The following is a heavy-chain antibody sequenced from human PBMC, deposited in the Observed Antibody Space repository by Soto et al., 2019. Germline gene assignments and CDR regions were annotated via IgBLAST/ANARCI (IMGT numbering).Heavy chain of an antibody. CDR2: IYYSGST. V-gene: IGHV4-39*01. CDR3: ASYDILTYYYFDY. D-gene: IGHD3-9*01. J-gene: IGHJ4*02. Sequence: SETLSLTCTVSGGSISISSYYWGWIRQPPGKGLEWIGSIYYSGSTYYNPSLKSRVTISVDTSKNQFSLKLSSVTAADTAVYYCASYDILTYYYFDYWGQGTLVTVSS. CDR1: GGSISISSYY.